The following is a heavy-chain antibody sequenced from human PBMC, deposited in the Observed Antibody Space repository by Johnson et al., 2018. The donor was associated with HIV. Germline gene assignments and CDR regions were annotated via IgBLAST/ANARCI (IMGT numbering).Heavy chain of an antibody. CDR2: IWYDGSKT. Sequence: QVQLVESGGGVVQPGGSLRLSCAASGFTFTKYGMHWVRQAPGKGLEWLTYIWYDGSKTYYVDSVTARFTISRDDARNTLYLQMNSLRVEDTALYYCAKDGDDGDEADGTKGAFDIWGQGTMVTVSS. CDR1: GFTFTKYG. J-gene: IGHJ3*02. D-gene: IGHD2-2*01. V-gene: IGHV3-30*02. CDR3: AKDGDDGDEADGTKGAFDI.